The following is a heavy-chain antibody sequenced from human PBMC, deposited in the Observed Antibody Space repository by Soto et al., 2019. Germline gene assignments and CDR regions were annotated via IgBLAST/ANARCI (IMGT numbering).Heavy chain of an antibody. CDR2: INPSGGST. J-gene: IGHJ3*02. D-gene: IGHD5-12*01. CDR1: GYTFTSYY. CDR3: ARDGYDWGYSGYDLSDAFDI. Sequence: ASVKVSCKASGYTFTSYYMHWVRQAPGQGLEWMGIINPSGGSTSYAQKFQGRVTMTRDTSTSTVYMELSSLRSEDTAVYYCARDGYDWGYSGYDLSDAFDIWGQGTMVTVSS. V-gene: IGHV1-46*03.